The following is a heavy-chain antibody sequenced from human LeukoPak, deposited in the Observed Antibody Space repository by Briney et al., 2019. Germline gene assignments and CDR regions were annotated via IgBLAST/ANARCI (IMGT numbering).Heavy chain of an antibody. J-gene: IGHJ4*02. D-gene: IGHD3-10*01. CDR1: GFTFSDYY. Sequence: GGSLRLSCAASGFTFSDYYMTWIRQAPGKGLEWVSAISGGGVSTYHADSVKGRFAISRDNSKNTLYLQMNNLRDEDTAVYFCARGGGGIASGSYRDIWGQGTLVTVSS. V-gene: IGHV3-23*01. CDR3: ARGGGGIASGSYRDI. CDR2: ISGGGVST.